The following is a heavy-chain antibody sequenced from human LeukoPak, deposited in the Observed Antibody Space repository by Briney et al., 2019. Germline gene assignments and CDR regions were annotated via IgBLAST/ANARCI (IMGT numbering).Heavy chain of an antibody. CDR1: GGSISSYY. V-gene: IGHV4-4*07. J-gene: IGHJ4*02. Sequence: SETLSLTCAVSGGSISSYYWSWIRQLAGKGLEWIGRIYTSGSTNYNPSLKSRVTMSVDTSKNQFSLKLSSVTAADTAVYYCARSRGWLQSHPLGYWGQGTLVTVSS. CDR3: ARSRGWLQSHPLGY. D-gene: IGHD5-24*01. CDR2: IYTSGST.